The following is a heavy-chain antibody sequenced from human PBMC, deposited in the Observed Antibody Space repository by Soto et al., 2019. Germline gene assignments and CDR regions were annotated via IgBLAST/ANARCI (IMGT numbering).Heavy chain of an antibody. CDR2: FDPEDGEK. Sequence: GASVKVSCKDPGYALTGLSMRSVRQATGKALEWMGGFDPEDGEKIYAQKVKGRVTMIEDTSTDTAYMELSSLRSEDTAVYYCATRAHYYGSGSYYTLDYWGQGTLFTVSS. V-gene: IGHV1-24*01. CDR1: GYALTGLS. CDR3: ATRAHYYGSGSYYTLDY. D-gene: IGHD3-10*01. J-gene: IGHJ4*02.